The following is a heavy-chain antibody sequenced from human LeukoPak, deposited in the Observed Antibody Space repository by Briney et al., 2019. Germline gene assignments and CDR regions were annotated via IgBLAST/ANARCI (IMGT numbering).Heavy chain of an antibody. J-gene: IGHJ4*02. CDR2: IYHSGST. CDR1: GGSISTTNW. Sequence: SGTLSLTCAVSGGSISTTNWWSWVRQPPGKGLEWIGEIYHSGSTNYNPSLKSRVTISIDKSKNQFSLKLSSVTAADTAFYYCARSIVGTRAIDYWGQGTLVTVFS. D-gene: IGHD1-26*01. CDR3: ARSIVGTRAIDY. V-gene: IGHV4-4*02.